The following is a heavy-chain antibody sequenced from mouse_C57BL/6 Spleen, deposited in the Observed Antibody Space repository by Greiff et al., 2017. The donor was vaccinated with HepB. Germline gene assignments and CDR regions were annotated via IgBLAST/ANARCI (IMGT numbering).Heavy chain of an antibody. V-gene: IGHV2-6-1*01. Sequence: VKLVDSGPGLVAPSQSLSITCTVSGFSLTSYGVHWVRQPPGKGLEWLVVIWSDGSTTYNSALKSRLSISKDNSKSQVFLKMNSLQTDDTAMYYCARHGEDGKGMDYWGQGTSVTVSS. CDR3: ARHGEDGKGMDY. D-gene: IGHD2-1*01. J-gene: IGHJ4*01. CDR1: GFSLTSYG. CDR2: IWSDGST.